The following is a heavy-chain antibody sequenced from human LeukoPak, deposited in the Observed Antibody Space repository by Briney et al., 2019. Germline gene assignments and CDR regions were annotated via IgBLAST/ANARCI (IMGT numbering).Heavy chain of an antibody. CDR3: ARGDSSNFDY. CDR2: ISYDGSNK. J-gene: IGHJ4*02. V-gene: IGHV3-30*03. Sequence: PGRSLRLSCAASGFTFSSYGMHWVRQAPGKGLEWVAVISYDGSNKYYADSVKGRFTISRDNSKNTLYLQMNSLRAEDTAVYYCARGDSSNFDYWGQGTLVTVSS. D-gene: IGHD6-13*01. CDR1: GFTFSSYG.